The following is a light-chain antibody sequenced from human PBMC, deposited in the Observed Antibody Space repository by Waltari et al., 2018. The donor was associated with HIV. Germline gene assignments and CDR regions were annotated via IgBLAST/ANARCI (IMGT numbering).Light chain of an antibody. J-gene: IGKJ1*01. V-gene: IGKV4-1*01. Sequence: DIVMTQSPDSLAVSPGGRATINCRSSRSLLHSSKNKNDLAWYQQKPGQPPKLLIYWASTRQSGVPERFSGSGSGTYFTLTIRSLQAEDAAVYYCQQYFSLPATFGQGTKVEIK. CDR3: QQYFSLPAT. CDR2: WAS. CDR1: RSLLHSSKNKND.